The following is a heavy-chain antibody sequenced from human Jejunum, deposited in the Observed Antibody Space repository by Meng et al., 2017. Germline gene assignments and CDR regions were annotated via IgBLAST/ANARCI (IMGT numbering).Heavy chain of an antibody. CDR3: ARYRSGSSDY. CDR2: IWFDGSKT. CDR1: GFTFRSYG. D-gene: IGHD6-19*01. Sequence: LVGAGGGVVQPGTSLRLSCEGSGFTFRSYGMHWVRQAPGKGLEWVAVIWFDGSKTYYADSVKGRFTVSRDNSKNTLYLQMNSLRADDTAVYYCARYRSGSSDYWGPGTLVTVSS. J-gene: IGHJ4*02. V-gene: IGHV3-33*01.